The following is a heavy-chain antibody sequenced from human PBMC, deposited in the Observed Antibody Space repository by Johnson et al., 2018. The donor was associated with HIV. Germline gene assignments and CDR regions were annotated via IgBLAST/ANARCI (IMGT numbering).Heavy chain of an antibody. CDR3: ARVRTGDSSGYHDAFDI. J-gene: IGHJ3*02. V-gene: IGHV3-23*04. CDR2: ISGSGGST. Sequence: VQLVESGGGLLQPGGSLRLSCAASGFTFSSYAMSWVRQAPGKGLEWVSAISGSGGSTYYADSVKGRFTISRDNVKRSLYLQMNSLRVEDTALYYCARVRTGDSSGYHDAFDIWGQGTMVTVSS. CDR1: GFTFSSYA. D-gene: IGHD3-22*01.